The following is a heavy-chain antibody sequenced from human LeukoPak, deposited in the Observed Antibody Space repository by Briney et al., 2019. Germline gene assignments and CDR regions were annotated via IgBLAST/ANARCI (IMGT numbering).Heavy chain of an antibody. Sequence: SETLSLTCAVYGGSFSGYYWSWIRQPPGKGLEWIGEINHSGSTNYNPSLKSRVTISVDTSKNQSSLKLSSVTAADTAVYYCARDRRYYYDSSGHGFDYWGQGTLVTVSS. CDR2: INHSGST. CDR3: ARDRRYYYDSSGHGFDY. V-gene: IGHV4-34*01. J-gene: IGHJ4*02. D-gene: IGHD3-22*01. CDR1: GGSFSGYY.